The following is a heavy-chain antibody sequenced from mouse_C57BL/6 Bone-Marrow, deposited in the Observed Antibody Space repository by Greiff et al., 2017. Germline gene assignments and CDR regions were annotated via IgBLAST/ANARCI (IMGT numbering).Heavy chain of an antibody. D-gene: IGHD2-2*01. CDR3: ARRSMVTTGFDY. Sequence: VKLVESGPGLVQPSQSLSITCTVSGFSLTSYGVHWVRQSPGKGLEWLGVIWRGGSTDYNAAFISRLSISKDNSKSQVFFKMNSLQADDTAIYYCARRSMVTTGFDYWGQGTTLTVSS. CDR2: IWRGGST. V-gene: IGHV2-2*01. CDR1: GFSLTSYG. J-gene: IGHJ2*01.